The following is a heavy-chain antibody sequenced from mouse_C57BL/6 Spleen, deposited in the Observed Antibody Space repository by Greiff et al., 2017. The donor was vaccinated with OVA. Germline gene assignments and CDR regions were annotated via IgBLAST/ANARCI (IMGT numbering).Heavy chain of an antibody. CDR1: GYAFSSYW. Sequence: VQLQQSGAELVKPGASVKISCTASGYAFSSYWMNWVKQRPGKGLEWIGQIYPGDGDTNYTGKFKGKATLTADKSSSTVYMQLSSLTSEDSAVYFCARSGGSSDFHWYFDVWGTGTTVTVSS. V-gene: IGHV1-80*01. CDR2: IYPGDGDT. D-gene: IGHD1-1*01. J-gene: IGHJ1*03. CDR3: ARSGGSSDFHWYFDV.